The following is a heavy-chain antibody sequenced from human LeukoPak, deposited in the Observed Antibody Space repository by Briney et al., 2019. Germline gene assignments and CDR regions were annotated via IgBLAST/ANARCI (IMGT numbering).Heavy chain of an antibody. J-gene: IGHJ4*02. Sequence: SVKVSCKASGGTFSSYAISWVRQAPGQGLEWMGRIIPIFGTANYAQKFQGRVAITTDESTSTAYMELSSLRSEDTAVYYCARDPLSDPPGDYWGQGTLVTVSS. V-gene: IGHV1-69*05. CDR3: ARDPLSDPPGDY. CDR1: GGTFSSYA. CDR2: IIPIFGTA.